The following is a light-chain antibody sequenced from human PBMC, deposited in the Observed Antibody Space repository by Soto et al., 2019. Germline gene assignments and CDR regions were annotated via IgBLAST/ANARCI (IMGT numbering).Light chain of an antibody. CDR1: QSVSSN. V-gene: IGKV3-15*01. Sequence: EIVMTQSPATLSVSPGERATLSCRASQSVSSNLAWYQQKPGQAPRLLIYDTSTRATGIPARFSGGGSGTGFTLTISSLQSEDFAVYYCQQYNNWPRTFGQGTKVDIK. CDR2: DTS. CDR3: QQYNNWPRT. J-gene: IGKJ1*01.